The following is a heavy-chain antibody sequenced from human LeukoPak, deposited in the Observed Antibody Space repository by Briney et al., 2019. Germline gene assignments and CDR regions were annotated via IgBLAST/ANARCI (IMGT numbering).Heavy chain of an antibody. CDR1: GFTFTSSA. D-gene: IGHD5-24*01. J-gene: IGHJ2*01. Sequence: GASVKVSCKASGFTFTSSAMQWVRQARGQRLEWIGWIVVGSGNTNYAQKFQGRVTITADKSTNTAYMELSSLRSEDTAVYYCARDLEMATTLYWYFDLWGRGTLVTVSS. CDR2: IVVGSGNT. V-gene: IGHV1-58*02. CDR3: ARDLEMATTLYWYFDL.